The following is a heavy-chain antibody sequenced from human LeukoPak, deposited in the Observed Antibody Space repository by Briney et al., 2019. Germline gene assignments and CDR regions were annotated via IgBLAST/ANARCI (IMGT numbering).Heavy chain of an antibody. CDR3: AGDGRPVVVPAAIVAGMHWFDP. J-gene: IGHJ5*02. V-gene: IGHV1-69*01. CDR2: IIPIFGTA. CDR1: GGTFSSYA. Sequence: ASVKVSCKASGGTFSSYAISWVRQAPGQGLEWMGGIIPIFGTANYAQKFQGRVTITADESTSTAYMELSSLRSEDTAVYYCAGDGRPVVVPAAIVAGMHWFDPWGQGTLVTVSS. D-gene: IGHD2-2*01.